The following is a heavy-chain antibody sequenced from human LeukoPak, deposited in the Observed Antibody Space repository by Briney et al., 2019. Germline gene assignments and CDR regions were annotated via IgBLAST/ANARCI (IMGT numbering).Heavy chain of an antibody. V-gene: IGHV4-39*01. CDR1: GGSISSSSYY. CDR2: IYYSGST. Sequence: SETLSLTCTVSGGSISSSSYYWGWIRQPPGKGLEWIGSIYYSGSTYYNPSLKSRVTISVDTSKNQFSLKLSPVTAADTAVYYCARHTLPDWYFDLWGRGTLVTVSS. J-gene: IGHJ2*01. CDR3: ARHTLPDWYFDL.